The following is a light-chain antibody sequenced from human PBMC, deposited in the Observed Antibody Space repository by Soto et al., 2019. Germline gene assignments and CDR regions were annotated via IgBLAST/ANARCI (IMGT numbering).Light chain of an antibody. Sequence: QSALTQPPSASGSPGQSVTISCTGTSSDVGGYNYVSWYQQHPGKAPKLMIYEVSKRPSGVPDRFSGSKSGNTASLTVSGLQAEDEADYYCSSYAGSNNFGEVFGGVTKVTVL. CDR2: EVS. V-gene: IGLV2-8*01. CDR3: SSYAGSNNFGEV. CDR1: SSDVGGYNY. J-gene: IGLJ2*01.